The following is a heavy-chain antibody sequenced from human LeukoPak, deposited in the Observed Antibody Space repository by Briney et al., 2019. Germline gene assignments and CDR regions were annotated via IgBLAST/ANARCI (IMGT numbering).Heavy chain of an antibody. CDR2: ISGSGDNT. D-gene: IGHD6-13*01. J-gene: IGHJ4*02. Sequence: GGSLRLSCAASGFTFSSYAMNWVRQAPGKGLEWVSVISGSGDNTYYADSVKGRFTISRDNSKNTLYLQMNSLRAEDTAVYYCAKDLRPGIAAAGTEPFDYWGQGTLVTVSP. CDR1: GFTFSSYA. V-gene: IGHV3-23*01. CDR3: AKDLRPGIAAAGTEPFDY.